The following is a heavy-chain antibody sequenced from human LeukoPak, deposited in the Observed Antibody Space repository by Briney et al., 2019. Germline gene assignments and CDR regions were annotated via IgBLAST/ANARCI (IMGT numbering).Heavy chain of an antibody. D-gene: IGHD2-2*01. CDR1: GFTFSSYA. J-gene: IGHJ4*02. CDR3: ARDHSTSLPFDY. V-gene: IGHV3-30*01. CDR2: ISYDGSNK. Sequence: PGRSLRLSCAASGFTFSSYAMHWVRQAPGKGLEWVAVISYDGSNKYYADSVKGRFTISRDNSKNTLYLQMNSLRAEDTAVYYCARDHSTSLPFDYWGQGTLVTVSS.